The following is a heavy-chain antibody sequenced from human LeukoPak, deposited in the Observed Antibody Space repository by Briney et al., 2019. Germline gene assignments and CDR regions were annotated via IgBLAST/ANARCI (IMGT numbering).Heavy chain of an antibody. CDR3: ARRLGYCSSTSCYSFDY. Sequence: GGSLRPSCAASGFTFSSYSMNWVRQAPGKGLEWVSSISSSSSYIYYADSVKGRFTISRDNAKNSLYLQMNSLRAEDTAVYCCARRLGYCSSTSCYSFDYWGQGTLVTVSS. CDR2: ISSSSSYI. D-gene: IGHD2-2*01. V-gene: IGHV3-21*01. CDR1: GFTFSSYS. J-gene: IGHJ4*02.